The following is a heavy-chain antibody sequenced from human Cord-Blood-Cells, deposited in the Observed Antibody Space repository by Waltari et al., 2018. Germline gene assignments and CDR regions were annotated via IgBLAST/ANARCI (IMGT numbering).Heavy chain of an antibody. CDR3: ARRGLTGTTYYYGMDV. CDR2: IYPGDSDT. J-gene: IGHJ6*02. CDR1: GYSFTSYW. D-gene: IGHD1-7*01. Sequence: EVQLVQSGAAVKKPGESLKISRTGSGYSFTSYWIGWVRHMPGKGLEWMGIIYPGDSDTRYSPSFQGQVTISADKSISTAYLQWSSLKASDTAMYYCARRGLTGTTYYYGMDVWGQGTTVTVSS. V-gene: IGHV5-51*03.